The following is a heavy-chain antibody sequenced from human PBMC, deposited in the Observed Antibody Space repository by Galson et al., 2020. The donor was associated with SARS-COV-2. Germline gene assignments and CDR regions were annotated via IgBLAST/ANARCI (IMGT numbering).Heavy chain of an antibody. CDR3: ARDEDGYNDV. CDR1: GFRFSGNW. Sequence: GESLKISCVASGFRFSGNWMSWVRQAPGKGLQWVANVKQDGSDRYYADSVRGRFTISSDYAENSVSLQMTNLRADDTAVYYCARDEDGYNDVWGRGTLVAVSS. D-gene: IGHD5-12*01. J-gene: IGHJ4*02. CDR2: VKQDGSDR. V-gene: IGHV3-7*01.